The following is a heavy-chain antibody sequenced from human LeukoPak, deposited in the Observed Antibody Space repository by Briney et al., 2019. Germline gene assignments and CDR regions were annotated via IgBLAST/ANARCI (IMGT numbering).Heavy chain of an antibody. CDR1: GFNFRSYE. CDR3: AKDDTYYYDSSGYYFDY. J-gene: IGHJ4*02. V-gene: IGHV3-23*01. CDR2: ISNTDETR. Sequence: GGSLRLSCAASGFNFRSYEMNWVRQAPGKGLEWVSYISNTDETRTYADSVKGRFTISRDNSKNTLYLQMNSLRAEDTAVYYCAKDDTYYYDSSGYYFDYWAREPWSPSPQ. D-gene: IGHD3-22*01.